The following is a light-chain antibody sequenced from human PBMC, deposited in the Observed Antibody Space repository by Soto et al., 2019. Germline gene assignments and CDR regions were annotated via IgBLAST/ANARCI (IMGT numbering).Light chain of an antibody. Sequence: QSALTQPASVSGSPGQSITISCTGTSSDVGASNSVSWYQQHPGKAPKLMIYDVTNRPSGVSDRFSGSKSGNTASLTISGLRAEDEADYYCSSYRSSTTSDVFGTGTKLTVL. CDR1: SSDVGASNS. J-gene: IGLJ1*01. CDR3: SSYRSSTTSDV. CDR2: DVT. V-gene: IGLV2-14*01.